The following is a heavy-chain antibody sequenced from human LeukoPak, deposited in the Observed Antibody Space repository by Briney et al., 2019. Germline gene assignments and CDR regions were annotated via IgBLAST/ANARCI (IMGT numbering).Heavy chain of an antibody. V-gene: IGHV3-33*06. CDR1: GFTFRTYG. CDR2: IWYDGSNK. CDR3: AKDVAIQLWCFDY. D-gene: IGHD5-18*01. Sequence: GRSLRLSCAASGFTFRTYGMHWVRQAPGKGLEWVAIIWYDGSNKYYADSVKGRFTISRDNSKNTLYLQMNSLRAEDTAVYYCAKDVAIQLWCFDYWGQGTLVTVSS. J-gene: IGHJ4*02.